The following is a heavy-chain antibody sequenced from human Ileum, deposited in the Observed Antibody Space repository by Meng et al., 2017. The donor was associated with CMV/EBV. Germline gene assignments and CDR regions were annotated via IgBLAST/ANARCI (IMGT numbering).Heavy chain of an antibody. CDR2: INHSRST. CDR1: GYY. D-gene: IGHD2-15*01. Sequence: GYYWSWIRQPPGKGLEWIGEINHSRSTNYNPSLKSRVTISVDTSKNQFSLKLSSVTAADTAVYYCARAALKYCSGGSCYVSPRYSDYWGQGTLVTVSS. V-gene: IGHV4-34*01. J-gene: IGHJ4*02. CDR3: ARAALKYCSGGSCYVSPRYSDY.